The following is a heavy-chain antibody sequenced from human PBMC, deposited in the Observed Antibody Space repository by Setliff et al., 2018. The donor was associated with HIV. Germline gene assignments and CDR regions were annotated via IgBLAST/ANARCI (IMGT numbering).Heavy chain of an antibody. CDR3: AREALSRDGYSYFDY. Sequence: PGGSLRLSCAASGFTFSNYAMGWVRQGPGKGLEWVSTIGAAGYPTHYAESVKGRFTISKDNSRSSLFLHMDSLTAEDTAVYYCAREALSRDGYSYFDYWGQGTLVTVSS. V-gene: IGHV3-23*01. CDR1: GFTFSNYA. D-gene: IGHD5-12*01. J-gene: IGHJ4*02. CDR2: IGAAGYPT.